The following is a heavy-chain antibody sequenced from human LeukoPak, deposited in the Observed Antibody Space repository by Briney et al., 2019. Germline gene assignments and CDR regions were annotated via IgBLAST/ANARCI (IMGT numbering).Heavy chain of an antibody. Sequence: PSETLSLTCTVSGGSISSYYWSWIRQPPGKGLEWIGYIYYSGSTNYNPSLKSRVTISVDTSKNQFSLKLSSVTAADTAVYYCARERIRVGCSGGSCYSYLFDYWGQGTLVTVSS. CDR3: ARERIRVGCSGGSCYSYLFDY. D-gene: IGHD2-15*01. CDR2: IYYSGST. CDR1: GGSISSYY. V-gene: IGHV4-59*01. J-gene: IGHJ4*02.